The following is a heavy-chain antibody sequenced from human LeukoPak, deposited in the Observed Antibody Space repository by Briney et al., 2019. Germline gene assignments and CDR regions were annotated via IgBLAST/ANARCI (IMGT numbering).Heavy chain of an antibody. CDR2: IYTSGST. CDR3: ARVRTQPDYYMDV. Sequence: SETLYLTCTVSGGSISSYYWSWIRQPAGKGLEWIGRIYTSGSTNYNPSLKSRVTMSVDTSKNRFSLKLSSVTAADTAVYYCARVRTQPDYYMDVWGKGTTVTVSS. D-gene: IGHD1-7*01. V-gene: IGHV4-4*07. CDR1: GGSISSYY. J-gene: IGHJ6*03.